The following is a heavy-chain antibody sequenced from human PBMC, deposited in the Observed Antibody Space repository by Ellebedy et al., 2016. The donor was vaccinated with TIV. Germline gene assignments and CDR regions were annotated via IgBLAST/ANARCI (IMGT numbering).Heavy chain of an antibody. CDR3: ARDRGDYSISGP. J-gene: IGHJ5*02. CDR1: GFTFGRYW. V-gene: IGHV3-74*01. D-gene: IGHD4-11*01. CDR2: IKSDGSST. Sequence: HTGGSLRLSXVASGFTFGRYWMHWVRQAPGNKLVWVSRIKSDGSSTTYADSVKGRFTTSRDNARNTLYLQMYSLRGEDTAVYFCARDRGDYSISGPWGQGTLVTVSS.